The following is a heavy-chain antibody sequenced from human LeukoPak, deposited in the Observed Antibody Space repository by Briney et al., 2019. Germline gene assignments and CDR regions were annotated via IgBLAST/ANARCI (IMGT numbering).Heavy chain of an antibody. V-gene: IGHV4-31*03. D-gene: IGHD3-10*01. CDR1: GGSISSGGYY. J-gene: IGHJ6*02. Sequence: SQSPSLTCTVSGGSISSGGYYWSWIRQHPGKGLEWIGYIYYSGSTYYNPSLKSRVTISVDTSKNQFSLKLSSVTAADTAVYYCARWFGELFDTDVWGQGTTVTVSS. CDR2: IYYSGST. CDR3: ARWFGELFDTDV.